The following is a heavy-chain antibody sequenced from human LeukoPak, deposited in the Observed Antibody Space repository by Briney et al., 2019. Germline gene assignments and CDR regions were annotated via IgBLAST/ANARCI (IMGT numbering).Heavy chain of an antibody. Sequence: GGSLRLSCAASGFTFSSYAMSWVRQAPGKGLEWVSAISGSGGSTYYADSVKGRFTVSRDNAKSTLYLQMNSLRAEDTAVYYCGMDSTGYYDYWGQGTLVTVSS. D-gene: IGHD3-22*01. CDR2: ISGSGGST. CDR3: GMDSTGYYDY. V-gene: IGHV3-23*01. CDR1: GFTFSSYA. J-gene: IGHJ4*02.